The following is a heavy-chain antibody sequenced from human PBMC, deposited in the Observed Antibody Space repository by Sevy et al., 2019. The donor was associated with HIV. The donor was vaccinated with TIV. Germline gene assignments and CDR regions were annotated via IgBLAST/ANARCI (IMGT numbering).Heavy chain of an antibody. Sequence: GESLKISCAASGFTFSDFGMHWVRQAPGKGLEWVAVISFHETIKFYAESVKGRFTISRDDSKNTLYLEMNSLRAGDTAVYYCARVYCTNGVCLYYYGMDVWGQGTTVTVSS. CDR1: GFTFSDFG. CDR3: ARVYCTNGVCLYYYGMDV. V-gene: IGHV3-30*03. J-gene: IGHJ6*02. CDR2: ISFHETIK. D-gene: IGHD2-8*01.